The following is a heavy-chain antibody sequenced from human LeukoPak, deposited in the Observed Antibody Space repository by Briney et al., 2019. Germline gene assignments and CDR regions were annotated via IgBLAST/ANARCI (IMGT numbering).Heavy chain of an antibody. CDR3: ARGGRARLTGGDVAFDI. CDR2: ISSSSSYI. D-gene: IGHD7-27*01. CDR1: GFTSSSYS. Sequence: NPGGSLRLSCAASGFTSSSYSMNWVRQAPGKGLEWVSSISSSSSYIYYADSVKGRFTISRDNAKNSLYLQMNSLRAEDTAVYYCARGGRARLTGGDVAFDIWGQGTMVTVSS. V-gene: IGHV3-21*01. J-gene: IGHJ3*02.